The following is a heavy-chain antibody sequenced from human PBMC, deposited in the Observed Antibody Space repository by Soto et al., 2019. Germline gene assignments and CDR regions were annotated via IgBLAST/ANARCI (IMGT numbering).Heavy chain of an antibody. CDR2: IIPILGIA. CDR1: GGTFSSYT. V-gene: IGHV1-69*08. D-gene: IGHD3-10*01. J-gene: IGHJ4*02. Sequence: QVQLVQSGAEVKKPGSSVKVSCKASGGTFSSYTISWVRQAPGQGLEWMGRIIPILGIANYAQKFQGRVTITAYKSTSTAYMELSSLRSEDTAVYYCAREEYYYGSGAFFDYWGQRTLVPVSS. CDR3: AREEYYYGSGAFFDY.